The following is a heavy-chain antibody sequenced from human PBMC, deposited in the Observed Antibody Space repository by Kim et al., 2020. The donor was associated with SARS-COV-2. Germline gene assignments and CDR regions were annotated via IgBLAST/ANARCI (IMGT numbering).Heavy chain of an antibody. CDR2: IYYSGST. D-gene: IGHD5-18*01. CDR3: ARSSFSYGHYGPFDY. CDR1: GGSISSSNYY. V-gene: IGHV4-39*01. J-gene: IGHJ4*02. Sequence: SETLSLTCTVSGGSISSSNYYWGWIRQPPGKGLEWIGSIYYSGSTYYNPSLKSRLTISVDTSKNQFSLRLSFVTAADTAVYSCARSSFSYGHYGPFDYWGRGTLVTVSS.